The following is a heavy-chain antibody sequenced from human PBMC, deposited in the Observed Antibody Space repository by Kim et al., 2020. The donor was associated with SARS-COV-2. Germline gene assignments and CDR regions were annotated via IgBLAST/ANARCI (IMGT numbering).Heavy chain of an antibody. J-gene: IGHJ4*01. CDR3: ARVAVGASSWYYFDS. D-gene: IGHD6-13*01. Sequence: GGSLRLSCAASGINFSDYYMSWIRQAPGKGLEWVSYISSSGSYTKYADSLKGRFTISRDNAENPLYLEMNSLRAEDTAVYYCARVAVGASSWYYFDSWG. V-gene: IGHV3-11*05. CDR2: ISSSGSYT. CDR1: GINFSDYY.